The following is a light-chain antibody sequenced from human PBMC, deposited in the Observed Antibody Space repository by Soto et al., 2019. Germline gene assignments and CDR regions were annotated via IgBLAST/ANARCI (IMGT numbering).Light chain of an antibody. Sequence: VLTQSPGTLSVPPGERATLSCRASQSVSSSYLAWYQQKPGQAPRLLIYGASSRATGIPDRFSGSGSGTDFTLTISRLEPEDFAVYYCQQYGSSPRTFGQGTKV. CDR3: QQYGSSPRT. J-gene: IGKJ1*01. V-gene: IGKV3-20*01. CDR2: GAS. CDR1: QSVSSSY.